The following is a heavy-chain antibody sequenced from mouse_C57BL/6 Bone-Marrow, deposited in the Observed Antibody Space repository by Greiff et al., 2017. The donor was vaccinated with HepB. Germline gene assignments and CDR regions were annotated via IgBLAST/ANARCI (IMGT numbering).Heavy chain of an antibody. V-gene: IGHV1-82*01. Sequence: VKLQESGPELVKPGASVKISCKASGYAFSSSWMNWVKQRPGKGLEWIGRIYPGDGDTNYNGKFKGKATLTADKSSSTAYMQPSSLTSEDSAVYFCANFYPWFAYWGQGTLVTVSA. CDR3: ANFYPWFAY. D-gene: IGHD2-1*01. CDR2: IYPGDGDT. J-gene: IGHJ3*01. CDR1: GYAFSSSW.